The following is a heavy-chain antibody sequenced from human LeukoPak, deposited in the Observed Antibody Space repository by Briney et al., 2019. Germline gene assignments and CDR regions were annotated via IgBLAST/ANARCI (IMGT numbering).Heavy chain of an antibody. V-gene: IGHV4-30-2*03. Sequence: SQTLSLTCTVSGGSISSGGYYWSWIRQPPGKGLEWIGSIYYSGSTYYNPSLKSRVTISVDTSKNQFSLKLSSVTAADTAVYYCARYLSSSWYYFDYWGQGTLVTVSS. CDR3: ARYLSSSWYYFDY. CDR1: GGSISSGGYY. D-gene: IGHD6-13*01. J-gene: IGHJ4*02. CDR2: IYYSGST.